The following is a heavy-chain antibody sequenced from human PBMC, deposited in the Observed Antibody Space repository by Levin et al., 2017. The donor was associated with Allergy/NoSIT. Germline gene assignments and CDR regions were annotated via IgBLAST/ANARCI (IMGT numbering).Heavy chain of an antibody. CDR1: GFSFSTYN. D-gene: IGHD6-13*01. CDR3: ARDASASSWADYGMDV. CDR2: MVGSTSTT. Sequence: GGSLRLSCAGSGFSFSTYNMNWVRQAPGKGLEWLSNMVGSTSTTYYADSVKGRFTMSRDSARNSLLLQMNSLTFEDTAVYYCARDASASSWADYGMDVWGPGTTVTVSS. J-gene: IGHJ6*02. V-gene: IGHV3-48*01.